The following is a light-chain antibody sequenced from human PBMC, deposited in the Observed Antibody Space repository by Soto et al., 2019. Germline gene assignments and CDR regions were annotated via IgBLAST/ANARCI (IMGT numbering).Light chain of an antibody. J-gene: IGKJ4*01. V-gene: IGKV3-15*01. Sequence: EIVMTQSPATLSLSPGERATLSCRASQSVSSNLAWYQKKPGQAPRLLICGASTRATGIPARFSGSGSGTEFTLTISSLQSEDFAVYYCQEYNNWHPITFGGGTKVDIK. CDR2: GAS. CDR1: QSVSSN. CDR3: QEYNNWHPIT.